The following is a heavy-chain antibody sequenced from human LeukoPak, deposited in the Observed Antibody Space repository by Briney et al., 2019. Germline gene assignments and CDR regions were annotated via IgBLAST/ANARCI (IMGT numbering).Heavy chain of an antibody. J-gene: IGHJ5*02. CDR1: GFTVSSKY. D-gene: IGHD3-3*01. V-gene: IGHV3-21*01. CDR2: ISSSSSYI. CDR3: ARGEWLLKPNWFDP. Sequence: GGSLRLSCTASGFTVSSKYMNWVRQAPGKGLEWVSSISSSSSYIYYADSVKGRFTISRDNAKNSLYLQMNSLRAEDTAVYYCARGEWLLKPNWFDPWGQGTLVTVSS.